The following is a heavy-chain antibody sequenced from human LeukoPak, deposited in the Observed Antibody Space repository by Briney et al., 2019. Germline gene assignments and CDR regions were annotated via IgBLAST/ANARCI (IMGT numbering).Heavy chain of an antibody. Sequence: PGGSLRLSCSASGFIFASYGMNWVRQAPGKGLQWVSYISAGSSNTFYAGSVKGRSTISRDDADNSLHLQLNSLSAEDTSVYYCARDAVQAGTPFYFDFWGQGALVTVSS. CDR1: GFIFASYG. D-gene: IGHD2-15*01. J-gene: IGHJ4*02. CDR2: ISAGSSNT. CDR3: ARDAVQAGTPFYFDF. V-gene: IGHV3-48*01.